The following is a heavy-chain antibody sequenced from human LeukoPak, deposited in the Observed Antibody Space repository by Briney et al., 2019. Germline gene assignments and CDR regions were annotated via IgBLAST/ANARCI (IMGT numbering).Heavy chain of an antibody. CDR1: GFTFSSYA. Sequence: GGSLRLSCAASGFTFSSYAMSWVRQAPGKGLEWVSAISGSGGSTYYADSVKGRFTISRDNSKNTLYLQMNSLRAEDTAVYYCAKGPCDSSGYYPYYFDYWGQGTLVTVSS. V-gene: IGHV3-23*01. D-gene: IGHD3-22*01. CDR3: AKGPCDSSGYYPYYFDY. CDR2: ISGSGGST. J-gene: IGHJ4*02.